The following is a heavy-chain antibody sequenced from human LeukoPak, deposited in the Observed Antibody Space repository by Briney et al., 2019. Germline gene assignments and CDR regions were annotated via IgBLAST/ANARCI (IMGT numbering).Heavy chain of an antibody. CDR2: ISISGTKT. CDR1: EFDFSTHA. V-gene: IGHV3-23*01. J-gene: IGHJ4*02. Sequence: GGSLRLSCAASEFDFSTHAMTWVRQATGKGLEWVSAISISGTKTYYADSVKGRFTISRDNSKNTLYLQMYSLRAEDTAVYYCANEVRPNDYWGQGTLVTVSS. D-gene: IGHD2-2*01. CDR3: ANEVRPNDY.